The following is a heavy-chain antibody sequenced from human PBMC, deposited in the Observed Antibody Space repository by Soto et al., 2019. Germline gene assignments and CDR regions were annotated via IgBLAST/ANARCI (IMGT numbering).Heavy chain of an antibody. CDR1: GFTFSSYA. V-gene: IGHV3-23*01. J-gene: IGHJ2*01. CDR3: AKSIYSSGWFPPPYFDL. CDR2: ISGSGGST. D-gene: IGHD6-19*01. Sequence: EVQLLESGGGLVQPGGSLRLSCAASGFTFSSYAMSWVRQAPGKGLEWVSAISGSGGSTYYADSVKGRFTISRDNSKNTLYLQMNSLRAEDTAVYYCAKSIYSSGWFPPPYFDLWGRGTLVTVSS.